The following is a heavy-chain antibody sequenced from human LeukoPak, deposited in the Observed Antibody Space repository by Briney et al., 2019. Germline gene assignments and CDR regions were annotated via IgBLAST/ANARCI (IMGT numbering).Heavy chain of an antibody. V-gene: IGHV1-69*01. CDR2: IIPIFGTA. Sequence: SVKVSCKASGGTFSSYAISWVRQAPGQGLEWMGGIIPIFGTANYAQKFQGRVTITADESTSTAYMELSSLRPEDTAVYYCATPRYSSGWSGGSYGMDVWGKGTTVTVSS. CDR1: GGTFSSYA. J-gene: IGHJ6*04. CDR3: ATPRYSSGWSGGSYGMDV. D-gene: IGHD6-19*01.